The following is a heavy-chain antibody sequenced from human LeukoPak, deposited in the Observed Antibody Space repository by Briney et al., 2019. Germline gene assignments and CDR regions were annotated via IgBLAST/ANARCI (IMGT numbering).Heavy chain of an antibody. CDR2: IFHTGST. CDR3: ARDLRGYSGYDYFDY. CDR1: GDSISSGNY. D-gene: IGHD5-12*01. V-gene: IGHV4-38-2*02. J-gene: IGHJ4*02. Sequence: PSETLSLTCTVSGDSISSGNYWGWIRQPPGKGLEWIGSIFHTGSTYFNLSLKSRVTISVDTSKNQVSLKLSSVTAADTAVYYCARDLRGYSGYDYFDYWGQGTLVTVSS.